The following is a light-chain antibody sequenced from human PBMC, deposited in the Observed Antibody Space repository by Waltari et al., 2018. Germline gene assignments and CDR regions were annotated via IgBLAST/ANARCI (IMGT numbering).Light chain of an antibody. CDR3: HHYYSPPYT. V-gene: IGKV4-1*01. Sequence: DIVMTQSPDSLAVSLGERATIHCKSSQSVFYSSNNKNYLAWYQQKPGQPPKLLIYWASTRGSGVPDRFSGSGSGTDFTLTISTLQAEDVAVYYCHHYYSPPYTFGQGTKLEI. CDR1: QSVFYSSNNKNY. CDR2: WAS. J-gene: IGKJ2*01.